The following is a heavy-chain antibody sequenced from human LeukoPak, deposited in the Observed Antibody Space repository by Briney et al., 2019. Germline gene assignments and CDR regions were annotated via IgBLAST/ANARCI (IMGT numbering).Heavy chain of an antibody. CDR1: GFTFSSYS. J-gene: IGHJ5*02. CDR3: AREVDCSSTRCYSNGWFDP. D-gene: IGHD2-2*01. V-gene: IGHV3-48*01. Sequence: GGSLRLSCAASGFTFSSYSMNWVRQAPGKGLEWVSYISSSSSSSIYYADSVKGRFTISRDNAKNSLFLQMNSLRAEDTAVYYCAREVDCSSTRCYSNGWFDPWGQGTLVTVSS. CDR2: ISSSSSSSI.